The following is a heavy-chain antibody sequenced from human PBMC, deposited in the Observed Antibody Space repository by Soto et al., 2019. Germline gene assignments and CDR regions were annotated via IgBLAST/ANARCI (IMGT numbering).Heavy chain of an antibody. CDR1: GGSFSGYY. D-gene: IGHD3-3*01. V-gene: IGHV4-34*01. CDR3: ARGRTYYDFWSGPSYYFMDV. J-gene: IGHJ6*03. Sequence: SETLSLTCAVYGGSFSGYYWSWIRQPPGKGLEWIGEINHSGRTNYNPSLKSRVTISVDTSKNQFSLKLSSVTAADTAVYYCARGRTYYDFWSGPSYYFMDVWGKGTTVTVSS. CDR2: INHSGRT.